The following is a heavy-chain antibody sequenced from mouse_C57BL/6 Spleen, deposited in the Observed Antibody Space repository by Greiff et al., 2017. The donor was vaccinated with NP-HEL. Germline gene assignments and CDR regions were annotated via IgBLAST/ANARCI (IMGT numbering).Heavy chain of an antibody. CDR1: GYTFTSYW. CDR2: IHPNGGST. D-gene: IGHD2-5*01. V-gene: IGHV1-64*01. CDR3: ARGDSNYVWFAY. Sequence: QVQLQQPGAELVKPGASVKFSCKASGYTFTSYWMHWVKQRPGQGLEWIGLIHPNGGSTNYPETFKSKATLTVDKSSNTAYMQLSSLTSEDSAVYYCARGDSNYVWFAYWGQGTLVTVSA. J-gene: IGHJ3*01.